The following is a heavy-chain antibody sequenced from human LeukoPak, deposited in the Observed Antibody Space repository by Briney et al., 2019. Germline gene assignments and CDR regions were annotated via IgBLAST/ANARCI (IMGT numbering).Heavy chain of an antibody. V-gene: IGHV3-33*01. Sequence: GGSLRLSCAASGFTFSNYGMHWVRQAQGKGLEWVAVIWYDGSNKYYSDSVRGRFTISRDNSKNTLYLQMNSLRAEDTAVYYCARGYDYGDYGVVEWGQGTLVTVSS. J-gene: IGHJ4*02. CDR3: ARGYDYGDYGVVE. CDR2: IWYDGSNK. CDR1: GFTFSNYG. D-gene: IGHD4-17*01.